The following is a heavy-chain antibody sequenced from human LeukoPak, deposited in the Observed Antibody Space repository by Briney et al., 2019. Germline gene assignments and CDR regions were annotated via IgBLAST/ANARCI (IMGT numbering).Heavy chain of an antibody. CDR3: AGQLKRLFPDAFDI. Sequence: SETLSLTCTVSGGSISSYYWSWIRQPPGKGLKWIGYIYYSGSTNYNPSLKSRVTISVDTSKNQFSLKLSSVTAADTAVYYCAGQLKRLFPDAFDIWGQGTMVTVSS. V-gene: IGHV4-59*08. CDR2: IYYSGST. J-gene: IGHJ3*02. D-gene: IGHD1-1*01. CDR1: GGSISSYY.